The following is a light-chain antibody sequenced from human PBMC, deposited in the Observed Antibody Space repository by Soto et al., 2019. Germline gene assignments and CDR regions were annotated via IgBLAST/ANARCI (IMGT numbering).Light chain of an antibody. Sequence: DIQMTQSPSSLSASVGDRVTITCRASESIANYLNWYQQKPGKAPNQLIYAASTLQTGVPSRFRGSASGTYVTVANSSLQTEDFVTYCCQQSYISRYTLGQGTKLDI. CDR2: AAS. CDR3: QQSYISRYT. V-gene: IGKV1-39*01. CDR1: ESIANY. J-gene: IGKJ2*01.